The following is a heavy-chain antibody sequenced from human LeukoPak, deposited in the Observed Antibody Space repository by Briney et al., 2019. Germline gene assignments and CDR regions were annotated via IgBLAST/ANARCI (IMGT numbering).Heavy chain of an antibody. CDR3: ARDPPRHIVVVPAAPDY. CDR2: ISGSGSTI. Sequence: GGSLRLSCAASGFTFSDYYMSWIRQAPGRELEYVSYISGSGSTISYADSVRGRFTISRDNAKNSLHLQMNSLRAEDTAVYFCARDPPRHIVVVPAAPDYWGQGTLVTVSA. D-gene: IGHD2-2*01. V-gene: IGHV3-11*01. J-gene: IGHJ4*02. CDR1: GFTFSDYY.